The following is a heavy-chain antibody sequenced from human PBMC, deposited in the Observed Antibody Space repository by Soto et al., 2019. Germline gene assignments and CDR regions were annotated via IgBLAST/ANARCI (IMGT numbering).Heavy chain of an antibody. CDR1: GFTFGKNA. J-gene: IGHJ4*02. Sequence: PGGSLSLSCVGSGFTFGKNAMHWVRQTTGKGLEWVSAIGAADDPYYLGSVRGRFTISRDNSKNTLYLQMNSLRADDTAIYYCAKDKMEQWLVGGYYDYWGQGALVTVSS. D-gene: IGHD6-19*01. CDR3: AKDKMEQWLVGGYYDY. V-gene: IGHV3-13*05. CDR2: IGAADDP.